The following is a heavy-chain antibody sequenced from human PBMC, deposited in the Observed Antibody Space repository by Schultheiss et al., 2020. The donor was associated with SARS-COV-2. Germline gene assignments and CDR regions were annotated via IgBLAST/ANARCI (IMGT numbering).Heavy chain of an antibody. CDR2: IDYSGST. CDR1: GGSFSGYY. D-gene: IGHD3-16*01. J-gene: IGHJ4*02. CDR3: ARVGRGAFDY. V-gene: IGHV4-59*01. Sequence: SETLSLTCAVYGGSFSGYYWSWIRQPPGKGLEWIGYIDYSGSTNYNPSLKSRVTISIYTSKNQFSLKLSSVTAADTAVYYCARVGRGAFDYWGQGTLVTVSS.